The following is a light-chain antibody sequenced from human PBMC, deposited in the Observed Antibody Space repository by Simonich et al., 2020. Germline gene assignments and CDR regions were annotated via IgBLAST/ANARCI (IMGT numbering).Light chain of an antibody. Sequence: QSVLTQPPSVSGAPVQRVTISCTGSSSNIVAGYDVHWYQQLPGTAHKLLIYGNSNRPSCVPDRVSGSKSGTSASLAITGLQAEDEADYYCQSYDSSLSGSVVFGGGTKLTVL. J-gene: IGLJ2*01. CDR1: SSNIVAGYD. V-gene: IGLV1-40*01. CDR3: QSYDSSLSGSVV. CDR2: GNS.